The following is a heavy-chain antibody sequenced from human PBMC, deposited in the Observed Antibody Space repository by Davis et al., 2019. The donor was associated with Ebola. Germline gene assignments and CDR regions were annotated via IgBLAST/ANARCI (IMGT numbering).Heavy chain of an antibody. Sequence: MPSETLSLTCTVSGGSISSYYWSWIRQHPGKGLEWIGYIYYSGSTYYNPSLKSRVTISVDTSKNQFSLKLSSVTAADTAVYHCARGVTYYYDTTGSYSWFDSWGQGTLVSVSS. D-gene: IGHD3-22*01. J-gene: IGHJ5*01. CDR3: ARGVTYYYDTTGSYSWFDS. CDR2: IYYSGST. V-gene: IGHV4-59*06. CDR1: GGSISSYY.